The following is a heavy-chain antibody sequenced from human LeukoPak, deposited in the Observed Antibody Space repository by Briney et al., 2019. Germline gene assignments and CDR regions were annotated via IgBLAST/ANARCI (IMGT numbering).Heavy chain of an antibody. Sequence: PSETLSLTCTVPGGSISSSSYYWGWIRQPPGKGLEWIGSIYYSGSTYYNPSLKSRVTISVDTSKNQFSLGLSSVTAADTAVYYCARHLITGATRYNWFDPWGQGTLVTVSS. CDR2: IYYSGST. CDR1: GGSISSSSYY. CDR3: ARHLITGATRYNWFDP. D-gene: IGHD1-20*01. V-gene: IGHV4-39*01. J-gene: IGHJ5*02.